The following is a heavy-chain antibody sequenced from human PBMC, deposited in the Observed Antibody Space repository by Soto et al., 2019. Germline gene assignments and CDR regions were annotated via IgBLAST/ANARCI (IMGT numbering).Heavy chain of an antibody. V-gene: IGHV3-23*01. CDR3: ANLHTTYVEGFYY. D-gene: IGHD3-16*01. J-gene: IGHJ4*02. CDR1: GLTFSSYA. Sequence: EVQLLESGGGLVQPGGSLRLSCAASGLTFSSYAMSWVRQAPGKGLEWVSAISGSGGSTYYADSVKGRFTISRDNSKNTLYLQMNSLRAEDAAVYYCANLHTTYVEGFYYWGQGPLVTVSS. CDR2: ISGSGGST.